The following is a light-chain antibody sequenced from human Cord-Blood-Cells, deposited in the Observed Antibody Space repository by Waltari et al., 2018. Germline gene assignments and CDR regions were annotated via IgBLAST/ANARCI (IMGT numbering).Light chain of an antibody. CDR2: GAS. CDR1: QSVSSSY. V-gene: IGKV3-20*01. J-gene: IGKJ2*01. CDR3: QQYGSSRT. Sequence: EIVLTQSPGTLSLSPGERATLSCRASQSVSSSYLAWYQQKPGQAPRLLIYGASSSATGIPDRFSSSGSGTDFTLTISRLEPEDFAVYYCQQYGSSRTFGQGTKLEIK.